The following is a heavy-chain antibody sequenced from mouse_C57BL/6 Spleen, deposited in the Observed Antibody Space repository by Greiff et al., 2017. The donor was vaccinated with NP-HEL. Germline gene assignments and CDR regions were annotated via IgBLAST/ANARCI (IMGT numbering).Heavy chain of an antibody. D-gene: IGHD1-1*01. V-gene: IGHV1-72*01. Sequence: QVQLQQPGAELVKPGASVKLSCKASGYTFTSYWMHWVKQRPGRGLEWIGRIDPESGGTKYNEKFKSKATLTVDKPSSPSYMQLSSLTSVDSAVSTCARYHYYGSSYGYYYAFDYWGQGTTVTVSS. CDR2: IDPESGGT. J-gene: IGHJ4*01. CDR3: ARYHYYGSSYGYYYAFDY. CDR1: GYTFTSYW.